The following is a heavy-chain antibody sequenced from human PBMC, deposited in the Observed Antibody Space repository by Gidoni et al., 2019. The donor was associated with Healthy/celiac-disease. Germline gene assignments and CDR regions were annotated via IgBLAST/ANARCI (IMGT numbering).Heavy chain of an antibody. CDR3: AKDLWVPAAISGAFDI. J-gene: IGHJ3*02. V-gene: IGHV3-23*01. CDR1: GFTFSSYA. CDR2: ISGSGGST. Sequence: EVQLLESGGGLVQPGGSLRLSCAASGFTFSSYAMSWVRQAPGKGLEWVSAISGSGGSTYYADSVKGRFTISRDNSKNTLYLQMNSLRAEDTAVYYCAKDLWVPAAISGAFDIWGQGTMVTVSS. D-gene: IGHD2-2*02.